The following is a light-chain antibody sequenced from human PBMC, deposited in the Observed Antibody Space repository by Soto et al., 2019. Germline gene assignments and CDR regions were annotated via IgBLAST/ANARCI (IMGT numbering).Light chain of an antibody. CDR3: QQYGSSPST. Sequence: EIVLTQSPGTLSLSPGERATLSCRASQSVSSSYLAWYQQKPGQAPRLLIYGASSRATGIPDRFSGSGSGTDLTLTTSRLEPEDFAVYSCQQYGSSPSTFGPGTKVDIK. CDR1: QSVSSSY. CDR2: GAS. J-gene: IGKJ3*01. V-gene: IGKV3-20*01.